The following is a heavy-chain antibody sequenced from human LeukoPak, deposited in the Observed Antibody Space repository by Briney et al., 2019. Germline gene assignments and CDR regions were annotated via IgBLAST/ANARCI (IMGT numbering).Heavy chain of an antibody. V-gene: IGHV4-59*01. CDR3: AARRAYYFYY. CDR1: VDSISNYY. CDR2: IYYTGST. J-gene: IGHJ4*02. Sequence: SETLSLTCSVSVDSISNYYLSWVRQPPGKGLEWIGYIYYTGSTNYNPSFKSRVTISVDTSKNQFSLKLSSVTAADTAVYYCAARRAYYFYYWGQGTLVTVSS.